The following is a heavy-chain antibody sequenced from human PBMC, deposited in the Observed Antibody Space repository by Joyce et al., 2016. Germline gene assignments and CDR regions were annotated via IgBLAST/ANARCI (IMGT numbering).Heavy chain of an antibody. J-gene: IGHJ4*02. Sequence: EVQLVESGGGLTQPGGSLRLSCVASGFSFSIYSMSWVRQAPGKGLDWVAYISGSSSTTYYADSVKGRFTISRDNGKNSLFLQMNSLRDEDTAVYYCTRDSLIVVDSFDYWGQGTPVTVSS. CDR2: ISGSSSTT. CDR1: GFSFSIYS. V-gene: IGHV3-48*02. CDR3: TRDSLIVVDSFDY. D-gene: IGHD3-22*01.